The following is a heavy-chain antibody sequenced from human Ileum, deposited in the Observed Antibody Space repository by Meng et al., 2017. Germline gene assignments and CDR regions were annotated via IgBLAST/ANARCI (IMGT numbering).Heavy chain of an antibody. V-gene: IGHV3-66*02. CDR1: GLTVSSNY. Sequence: EVQRVESGGGLVQPGGSLRLACAASGLTVSSNYMSWVRQAPGKGLEWLSIIHSGGTTYYADSVKGRFTISRDNSKNTVHLQMNSLRTEDTAVYYCARDPGYGDPRDYWGQGTLVTVSS. CDR3: ARDPGYGDPRDY. J-gene: IGHJ4*02. CDR2: IHSGGTT. D-gene: IGHD4-17*01.